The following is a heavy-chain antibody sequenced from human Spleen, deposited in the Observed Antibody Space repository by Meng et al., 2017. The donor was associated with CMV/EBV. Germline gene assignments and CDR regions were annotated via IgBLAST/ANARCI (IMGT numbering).Heavy chain of an antibody. J-gene: IGHJ4*02. CDR2: IYHSGSA. CDR1: GSISSGTYY. V-gene: IGHV4-31*02. D-gene: IGHD3-16*02. CDR3: ARSNYVWGSYRLYFDY. Sequence: GSISSGTYYGSWIRQHPGKGLEWIGYIYHSGSAHHSPSLRSRVIMSMDTSKNQFSLRLNSVTAADTAVYYCARSNYVWGSYRLYFDYWGQGALVTVSS.